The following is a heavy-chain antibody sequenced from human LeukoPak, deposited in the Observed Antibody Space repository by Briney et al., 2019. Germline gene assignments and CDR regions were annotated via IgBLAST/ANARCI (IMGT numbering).Heavy chain of an antibody. CDR3: ARTYSYDRDDYYRPFDY. V-gene: IGHV3-7*01. J-gene: IGHJ4*02. CDR2: IKKDGSEK. CDR1: GFTFSSYE. D-gene: IGHD3-22*01. Sequence: PGGSLRLSCAASGFTFSSYEMNWVRQAPGKGLEWVANIKKDGSEKNYVDSVRGRFTISRGNAKNSLYLQMNSLRAEDTAMYFCARTYSYDRDDYYRPFDYWGQGTVVTVSS.